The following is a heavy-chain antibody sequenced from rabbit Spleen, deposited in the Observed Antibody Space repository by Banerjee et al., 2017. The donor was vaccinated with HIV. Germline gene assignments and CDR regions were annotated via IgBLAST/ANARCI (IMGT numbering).Heavy chain of an antibody. CDR1: GVSLHDKDV. CDR2: IYNDDGST. J-gene: IGHJ4*01. Sequence: EQLEESGGGLVQPEGSLTLTCKASGVSLHDKDVMCWVRQAPGKGLEWIACIYNDDGSTYYASWVNGRFTISKTSSTTVTLQMTSLTAADTATYFCARADYYYVFFGNAYPTYFKLWGQGTLVTVS. V-gene: IGHV1S45*01. CDR3: ARADYYYVFFGNAYPTYFKL. D-gene: IGHD1-1*01.